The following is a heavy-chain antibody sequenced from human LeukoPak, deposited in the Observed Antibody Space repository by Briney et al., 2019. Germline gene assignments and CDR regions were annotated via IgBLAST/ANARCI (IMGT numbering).Heavy chain of an antibody. CDR3: ARDPGYYDSSGYSSGYYYYYMDV. V-gene: IGHV1-46*01. D-gene: IGHD3-22*01. J-gene: IGHJ6*03. CDR1: GYTFTSYY. CDR2: INPSGAST. Sequence: GASVTVSYKASGYTFTSYYMHWVRQAPGQGGEGMGMINPSGASTSYSQKFQGRVTMTSDMSTSTVYMELSSLRSEDTAVYYCARDPGYYDSSGYSSGYYYYYMDVWGKGTTVTVSS.